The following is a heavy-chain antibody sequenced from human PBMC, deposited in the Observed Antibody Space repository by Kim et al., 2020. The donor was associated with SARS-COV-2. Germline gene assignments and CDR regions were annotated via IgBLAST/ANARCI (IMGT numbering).Heavy chain of an antibody. CDR1: GFTFSSYA. J-gene: IGHJ6*02. CDR2: ISGSGGST. CDR3: AKLPVVVVAARHYYYGMDV. D-gene: IGHD2-15*01. Sequence: GGSLRLSCAASGFTFSSYAMSWVRQAPGKGLEWVSAISGSGGSTYYADSVKGRFTISRDNSKNTLYLQMNSLRAEDTAVYYCAKLPVVVVAARHYYYGMDVWGQGTTVTVSS. V-gene: IGHV3-23*01.